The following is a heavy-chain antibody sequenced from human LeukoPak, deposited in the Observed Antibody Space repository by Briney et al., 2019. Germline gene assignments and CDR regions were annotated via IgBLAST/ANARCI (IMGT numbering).Heavy chain of an antibody. Sequence: PGGSLRLSCAAPGFTFSSYSMNWVRQAPGKGLEWVSSISSSSSYIYYADSVKGRFTISRDNAKNSLYLQMNSLRAEDTAVYYCASTDPAGYSSGWYNCWGQGTLVTVSS. CDR2: ISSSSSYI. D-gene: IGHD6-19*01. CDR3: ASTDPAGYSSGWYNC. CDR1: GFTFSSYS. V-gene: IGHV3-21*01. J-gene: IGHJ4*02.